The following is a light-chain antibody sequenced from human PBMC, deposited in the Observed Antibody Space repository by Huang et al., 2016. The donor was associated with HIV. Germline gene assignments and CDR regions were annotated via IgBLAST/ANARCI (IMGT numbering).Light chain of an antibody. V-gene: IGKV3-15*01. CDR2: IAS. J-gene: IGKJ2*01. CDR1: PSVGSD. CDR3: QQYRDWPPYT. Sequence: EIVLTQSPATLSVSPGETATLSCRASPSVGSDLAWYQHRPGHAPRLLIYIASTRATGIPARFCGSVYGTDFILTVSSLQSEDFALYYCQQYRDWPPYTFGQGTKLEIK.